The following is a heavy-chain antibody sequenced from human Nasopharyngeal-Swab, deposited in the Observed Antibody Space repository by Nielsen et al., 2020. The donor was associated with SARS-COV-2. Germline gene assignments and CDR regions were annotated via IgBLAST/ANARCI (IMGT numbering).Heavy chain of an antibody. Sequence: SLKISCAASGFTVSDNYMSWVRQAPGKGLEWVSGISWNSGSIGYADSVKGRFTISRDNAKNSLYLQMNSLRAEDTALYYCAKDRYSSGWYVDYWGQGTLVTVSS. V-gene: IGHV3-9*01. CDR2: ISWNSGSI. J-gene: IGHJ4*02. CDR1: GFTVSDNY. CDR3: AKDRYSSGWYVDY. D-gene: IGHD6-19*01.